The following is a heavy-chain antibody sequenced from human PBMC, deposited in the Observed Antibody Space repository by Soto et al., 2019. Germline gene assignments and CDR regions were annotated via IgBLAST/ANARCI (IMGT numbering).Heavy chain of an antibody. CDR3: ARGRYCSSTSCYEGWFDP. J-gene: IGHJ5*02. D-gene: IGHD2-2*01. CDR1: GYSFTSYW. CDR2: IYPGDSDT. Sequence: GESLNISCKGSGYSFTSYWIGWVRQMPGKGLEWMGIIYPGDSDTRYSPSFQGQVTISADKSISTAYLQWSSLKASDTAMYYCARGRYCSSTSCYEGWFDPWGQGTLVTVSS. V-gene: IGHV5-51*01.